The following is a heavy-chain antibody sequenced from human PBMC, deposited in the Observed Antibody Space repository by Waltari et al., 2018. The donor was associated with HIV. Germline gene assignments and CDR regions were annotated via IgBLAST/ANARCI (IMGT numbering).Heavy chain of an antibody. D-gene: IGHD3-22*01. J-gene: IGHJ4*02. CDR1: GGSISSSSYS. Sequence: QLQLQESGPGLVKPSETLSLTCTVSGGSISSSSYSWGWIRQPPWKGLEWFGRIYYSGRTYYNPSLKSRVTISVDTSKNQFSLKLSSVTAADTAVYYCARTFVDYYDSSGYXYWGQGTLVTVSS. V-gene: IGHV4-39*01. CDR3: ARTFVDYYDSSGYXY. CDR2: IYYSGRT.